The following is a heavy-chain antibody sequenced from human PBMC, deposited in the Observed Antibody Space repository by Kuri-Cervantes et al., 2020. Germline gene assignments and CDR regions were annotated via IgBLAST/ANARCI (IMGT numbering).Heavy chain of an antibody. D-gene: IGHD1-26*01. Sequence: ASVKVSCKASGYTFTGYYMHWVRQAPGQGLEWMGWINPNSGGTNYAQKFQGRVTMTRDTSISTAYMELSRLRSDDTAVYYCAGSYSGYYYYYGMDVWGQGTTVTVSS. V-gene: IGHV1-2*02. J-gene: IGHJ6*02. CDR1: GYTFTGYY. CDR2: INPNSGGT. CDR3: AGSYSGYYYYYGMDV.